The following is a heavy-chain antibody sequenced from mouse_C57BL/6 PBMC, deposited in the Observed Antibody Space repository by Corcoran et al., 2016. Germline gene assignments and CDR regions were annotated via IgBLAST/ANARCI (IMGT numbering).Heavy chain of an antibody. CDR1: GYTFTTYG. Sequence: QIQLVQSGPELKKPGETVKISCKASGYTFTTYGMSWVKQAPGKGLKWMGWINTYSGVPTYADDFKGRFAFSLETSASTAYLQINNLKNEDTATYFSAREDGNPTVSWFAYWGQGTLVTVSA. CDR3: AREDGNPTVSWFAY. V-gene: IGHV9-3*01. CDR2: INTYSGVP. J-gene: IGHJ3*01. D-gene: IGHD2-1*01.